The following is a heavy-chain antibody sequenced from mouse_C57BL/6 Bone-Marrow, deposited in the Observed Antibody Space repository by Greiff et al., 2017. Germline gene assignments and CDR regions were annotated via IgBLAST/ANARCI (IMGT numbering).Heavy chain of an antibody. Sequence: QVQLQQSGAELARPGASVKLSCKASGYTFTSYGISWVKQRTGQGLEWIGEIYPRSGNTYYNEKFKGKATLTADKSSSTAYMELRSLTSEDSAVYFCARLLRPHWYFDVWGTGTTVTVSS. D-gene: IGHD1-2*01. CDR2: IYPRSGNT. CDR1: GYTFTSYG. CDR3: ARLLRPHWYFDV. V-gene: IGHV1-81*01. J-gene: IGHJ1*03.